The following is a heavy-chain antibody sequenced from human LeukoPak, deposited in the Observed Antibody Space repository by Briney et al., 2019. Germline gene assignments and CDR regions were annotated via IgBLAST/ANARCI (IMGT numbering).Heavy chain of an antibody. CDR1: GGSVSSTTYY. Sequence: SETLSLTCTVSGGSVSSTTYYWSWIRQPPGKGLEWIGEIYHSGSTNYNPSLKSRVTISVDKSKNQFSLKLSSVTAADTAVYYCARMEGSAGTIDYWGQGTLVTVFS. CDR2: IYHSGST. CDR3: ARMEGSAGTIDY. J-gene: IGHJ4*02. V-gene: IGHV4-39*07. D-gene: IGHD6-13*01.